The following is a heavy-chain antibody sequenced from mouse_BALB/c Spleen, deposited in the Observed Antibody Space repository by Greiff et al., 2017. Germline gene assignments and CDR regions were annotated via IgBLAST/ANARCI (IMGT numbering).Heavy chain of an antibody. CDR3: ARGKAWFAY. V-gene: IGHV1-31*01. CDR2: INPYNGAT. CDR1: GYSFTGYY. Sequence: VQLKQSGPELVKPGASVKISCKASGYSFTGYYMHWVKQSHVKSLEWIGRINPYNGATSYNQNFKDKASLTVDKSSSTAYMELHSLTSEDSAVYYCARGKAWFAYWGQGTLVTVSA. J-gene: IGHJ3*01. D-gene: IGHD1-3*01.